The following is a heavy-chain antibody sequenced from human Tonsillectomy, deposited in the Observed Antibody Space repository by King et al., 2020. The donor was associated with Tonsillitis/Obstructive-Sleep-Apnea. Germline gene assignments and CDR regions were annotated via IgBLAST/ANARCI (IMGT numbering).Heavy chain of an antibody. Sequence: VQLVQSGAEVKKPGESLKLSCKGSGYSFTSYWIGWVRQMPGKGLEWMGIIYPGDSDTRYSPSFQGQVTISADKSISTAYLQWSSLKASDTAMYYCASASRITIFGVVTRRDAFDIWGQGTMVTVSS. J-gene: IGHJ3*02. CDR2: IYPGDSDT. CDR1: GYSFTSYW. CDR3: ASASRITIFGVVTRRDAFDI. V-gene: IGHV5-51*01. D-gene: IGHD3-3*01.